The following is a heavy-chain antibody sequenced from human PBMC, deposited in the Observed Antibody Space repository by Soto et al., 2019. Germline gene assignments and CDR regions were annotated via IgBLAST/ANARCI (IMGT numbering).Heavy chain of an antibody. Sequence: EVQLVESGGGLVKPGGSLRLSCAASGFTFSSYSMNWVRQAPGKGLEWVSSISSSSSYIYYADSVKGRFTISRDNAKNSLYLQMNSLRAEDTAVYYCARDPDAYGDYVNYFHYWGQGTLVTVSS. V-gene: IGHV3-21*01. CDR2: ISSSSSYI. CDR3: ARDPDAYGDYVNYFHY. CDR1: GFTFSSYS. J-gene: IGHJ4*02. D-gene: IGHD4-17*01.